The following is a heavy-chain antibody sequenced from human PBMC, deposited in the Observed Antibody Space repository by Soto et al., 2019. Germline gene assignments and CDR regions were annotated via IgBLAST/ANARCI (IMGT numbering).Heavy chain of an antibody. D-gene: IGHD3-16*01. Sequence: QVQLVQSGAEVKKPGSSVRVSCKASGTIFSSYTISWVRQAPGQGLEWMGRIIPILGETNSAQKFQGRVTLTADKSTNTDYMQLNSLRLEDTAVYYCARGLGGRMDDWGQGTTVTFSS. J-gene: IGHJ6*02. CDR2: IIPILGET. V-gene: IGHV1-69*08. CDR3: ARGLGGRMDD. CDR1: GTIFSSYT.